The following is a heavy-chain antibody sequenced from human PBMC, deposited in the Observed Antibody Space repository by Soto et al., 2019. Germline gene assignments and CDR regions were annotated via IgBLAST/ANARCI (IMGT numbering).Heavy chain of an antibody. CDR1: GYTFTNHG. Sequence: ASVKVSCKASGYTFTNHGISWLRQAPGQGLEWLGWISGHNGNTKYAQRLKGRVTMTADTSTSTAYMELRSLRSDDTAVYYCARDLYPLAYYFDFWGQGTLVTAPQ. CDR2: ISGHNGNT. V-gene: IGHV1-18*04. CDR3: ARDLYPLAYYFDF. D-gene: IGHD2-8*01. J-gene: IGHJ4*02.